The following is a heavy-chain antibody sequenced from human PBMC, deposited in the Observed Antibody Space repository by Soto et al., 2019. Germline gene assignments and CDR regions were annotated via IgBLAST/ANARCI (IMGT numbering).Heavy chain of an antibody. CDR1: GFTFSSYW. Sequence: GGSLRLSCAASGFTFSSYWMSWVRQAPGKGLEWVANIKHDGSEKYYVDSVKGRFTISRDNAKNSLYLQMNSLRAEDTAVYYCARTVTAYYFDYWGQGTLVTVSS. V-gene: IGHV3-7*01. D-gene: IGHD2-21*02. J-gene: IGHJ4*02. CDR2: IKHDGSEK. CDR3: ARTVTAYYFDY.